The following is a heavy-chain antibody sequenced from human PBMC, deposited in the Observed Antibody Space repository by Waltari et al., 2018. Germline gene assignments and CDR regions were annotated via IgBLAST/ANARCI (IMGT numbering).Heavy chain of an antibody. Sequence: QVQLQQWGAGLLKPSETLSLTCAAYGGSFSGYYWSWIRQPPGKGLEGLGEINHSGSTNYNPSLKSRVTISVDTSKNQFSLKLSSVTAADTAVYYCARALYDYSNYLNWFDPWGQGTLVTVSS. CDR1: GGSFSGYY. D-gene: IGHD4-4*01. V-gene: IGHV4-34*01. CDR3: ARALYDYSNYLNWFDP. J-gene: IGHJ5*02. CDR2: INHSGST.